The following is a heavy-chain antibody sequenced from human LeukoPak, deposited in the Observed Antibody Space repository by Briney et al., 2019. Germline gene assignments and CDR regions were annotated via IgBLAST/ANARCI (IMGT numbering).Heavy chain of an antibody. Sequence: GESLKISCKGSGYSFTSYWIAWVRQMPGKGLEWMGIIHPGDSDTRYSPSFQGQVTISADKSISTAYLQWSSLKASDNAIYYCARRASSEEYFQHWGQGTLVTVSS. J-gene: IGHJ1*01. V-gene: IGHV5-51*01. CDR1: GYSFTSYW. CDR2: IHPGDSDT. D-gene: IGHD6-13*01. CDR3: ARRASSEEYFQH.